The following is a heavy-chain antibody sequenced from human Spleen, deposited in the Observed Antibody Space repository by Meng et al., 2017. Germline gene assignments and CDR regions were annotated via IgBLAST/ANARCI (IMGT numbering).Heavy chain of an antibody. V-gene: IGHV1-18*01. CDR1: GYSFSSHG. Sequence: QVQLVQSGAEVKKPGASVKVSCKASGYSFSSHGISWVRQAPGQGLEWMGWINTDSGSTDYAQKFQGRVSMTTDTSTSTVYMELRSLRSDDTAVYYCARAVAGFEYFQHWGQGTLVTVSS. CDR3: ARAVAGFEYFQH. J-gene: IGHJ1*01. CDR2: INTDSGST. D-gene: IGHD6-19*01.